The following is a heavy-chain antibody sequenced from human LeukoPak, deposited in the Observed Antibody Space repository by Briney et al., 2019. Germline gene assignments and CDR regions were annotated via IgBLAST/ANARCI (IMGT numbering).Heavy chain of an antibody. CDR2: ISTGGST. Sequence: SETLALTCTVSGASISSSYCTWIRQPAGEGLEWIGRISTGGSTTYNPSFKSRVTMSLDTSKNQFSLNLTSVTAADTAVYYCARDQTYYVSSGYYYVTYFQHWGQGILVTVSS. V-gene: IGHV4-4*07. CDR1: GASISSSY. D-gene: IGHD3-22*01. CDR3: ARDQTYYVSSGYYYVTYFQH. J-gene: IGHJ1*01.